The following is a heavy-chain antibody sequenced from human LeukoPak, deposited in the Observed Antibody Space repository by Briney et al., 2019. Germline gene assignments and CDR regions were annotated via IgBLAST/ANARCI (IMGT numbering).Heavy chain of an antibody. CDR1: GYTFTGYY. CDR3: AREVATTPASFDY. Sequence: ASVKVSCKASGYTFTGYYVHRVRQAPGQGLECMGWINPNSGGTNYAQKFQGWDTMTRDTSISTAYMELSRLRSDDTAVYYCAREVATTPASFDYLGQGTLVTVSS. CDR2: INPNSGGT. D-gene: IGHD5-24*01. V-gene: IGHV1-2*04. J-gene: IGHJ4*02.